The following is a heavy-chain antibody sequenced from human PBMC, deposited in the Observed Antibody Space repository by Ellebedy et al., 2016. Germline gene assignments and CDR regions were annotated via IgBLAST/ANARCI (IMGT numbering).Heavy chain of an antibody. CDR1: GYTFTSYG. D-gene: IGHD2-15*01. CDR3: ARVRYCSGGSCSASDY. Sequence: ASVKVSXXASGYTFTSYGISWLRQAPGQGLEWMGWISAYNGNTNYAQKFQGRVTMTRDTSTSTAYMELSSLRSEDTAVYYCARVRYCSGGSCSASDYWGQGTLVTVSS. CDR2: ISAYNGNT. V-gene: IGHV1-18*01. J-gene: IGHJ4*02.